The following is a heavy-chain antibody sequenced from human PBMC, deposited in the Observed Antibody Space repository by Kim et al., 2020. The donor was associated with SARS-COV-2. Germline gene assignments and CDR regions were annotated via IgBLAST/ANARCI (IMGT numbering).Heavy chain of an antibody. CDR3: TTYTEKKGYCSGGSCYSRSRYFDY. Sequence: GGSLRLSCAASGFTFSNAWMSWVRQAPGKGLEWVGRIKSKTDGGTTDYAAPVKGRFTISRDDSKNTLYLQMNSLKTVDTAVYYCTTYTEKKGYCSGGSCYSRSRYFDYWGQGTLVTVSS. D-gene: IGHD2-15*01. CDR2: IKSKTDGGTT. J-gene: IGHJ4*02. CDR1: GFTFSNAW. V-gene: IGHV3-15*01.